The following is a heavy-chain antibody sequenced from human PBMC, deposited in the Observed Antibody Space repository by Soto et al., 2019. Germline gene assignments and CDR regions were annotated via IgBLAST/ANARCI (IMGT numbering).Heavy chain of an antibody. V-gene: IGHV4-30-4*01. CDR3: ARDRDSSGFLFDY. CDR1: GGSISSGDYY. D-gene: IGHD3-22*01. J-gene: IGHJ4*02. Sequence: SETLSLTCTVSGGSISSGDYYWSWIRQPPGKGLEWIGYIYYSGSTYYNPSLKSRVTISVDTSKNQFSLKLSSVTAADTAVYYCARDRDSSGFLFDYWGQGTLVTVS. CDR2: IYYSGST.